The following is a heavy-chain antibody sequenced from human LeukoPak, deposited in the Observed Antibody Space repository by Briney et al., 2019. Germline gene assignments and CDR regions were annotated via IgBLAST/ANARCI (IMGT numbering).Heavy chain of an antibody. CDR3: ARVPEVPDNWFDP. CDR2: INPNSGGT. Sequence: ASVKVSCKASGYTFTGYYMHWVRQAPGQGLEWMGWINPNSGGTNYALKFQGRVTMTRDTSISTAYMELSRLRSDDTAVYYCARVPEVPDNWFDPWGQGTLVTVSS. J-gene: IGHJ5*02. CDR1: GYTFTGYY. V-gene: IGHV1-2*02.